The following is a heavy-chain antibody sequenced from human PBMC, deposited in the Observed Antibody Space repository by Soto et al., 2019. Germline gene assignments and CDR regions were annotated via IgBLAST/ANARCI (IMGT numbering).Heavy chain of an antibody. CDR1: GFIFNTYG. V-gene: IGHV3-33*01. Sequence: QVQLVESGGGVVQSGGSLRLSCAASGFIFNTYGMHWVRHAPGKGLEWVAVIWSDGSYKYFGDFVKGRFTVSRDNSKMYLQMNSLRADDTAVYYCARGIGLVVRGDSFDLWGQGTKVTVSS. CDR2: IWSDGSYK. J-gene: IGHJ3*01. CDR3: ARGIGLVVRGDSFDL. D-gene: IGHD6-19*01.